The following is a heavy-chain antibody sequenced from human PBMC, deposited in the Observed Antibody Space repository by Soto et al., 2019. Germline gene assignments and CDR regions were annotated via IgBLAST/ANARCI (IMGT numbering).Heavy chain of an antibody. CDR2: SFYSGIT. D-gene: IGHD3-10*01. J-gene: IGHJ6*02. CDR3: ARWSGVGVAGMDV. CDR1: GDSINSGDYY. V-gene: IGHV4-30-4*01. Sequence: QVQLQESGPRLVKPLQTLSLTCTVSGDSINSGDYYWSWIRQPPGRGLEWVGYSFYSGITDYNPSLKSRMTISMDTSKNQFSPRLNSVTAADKAVYFCARWSGVGVAGMDVWGQGTTVSVSS.